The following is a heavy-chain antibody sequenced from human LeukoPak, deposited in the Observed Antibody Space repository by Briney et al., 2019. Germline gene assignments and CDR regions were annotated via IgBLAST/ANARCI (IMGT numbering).Heavy chain of an antibody. CDR1: GFTFSSYA. D-gene: IGHD3-9*01. J-gene: IGHJ4*02. V-gene: IGHV3-30*04. CDR2: ISYDGSNK. Sequence: GRSLRLSCAASGFTFSSYAMHWVRQAPGKGLEWAAVISYDGSNKYYADSVKGRFTISRDNSKNTLYLQMNSLRAEDTAVYYCARPILTGYDDYWGQGTLVTVSS. CDR3: ARPILTGYDDY.